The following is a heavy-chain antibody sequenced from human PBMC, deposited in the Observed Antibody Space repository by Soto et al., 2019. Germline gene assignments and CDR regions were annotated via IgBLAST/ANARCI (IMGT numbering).Heavy chain of an antibody. D-gene: IGHD2-21*02. CDR1: GFTFSNAW. V-gene: IGHV3-15*01. J-gene: IGHJ6*02. Sequence: PGGSLRLSCAASGFTFSNAWMSWVRQAPGKGLEWVGRIKSKTDGGTTDYAAPVKGRFTISRDDSKNTLYLQMNSLKTEDTAVYYCTTVGVVVTAYYYYYGMDVWGQGTTVTVS. CDR2: IKSKTDGGTT. CDR3: TTVGVVVTAYYYYYGMDV.